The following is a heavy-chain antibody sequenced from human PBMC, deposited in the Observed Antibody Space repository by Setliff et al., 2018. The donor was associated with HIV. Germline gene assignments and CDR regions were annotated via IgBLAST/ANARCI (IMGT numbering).Heavy chain of an antibody. CDR1: AGSLNTYY. V-gene: IGHV4-4*07. Sequence: PSETLSLTCTVSAGSLNTYYWTWIRQPAGKGLEWIGRIYTSGSTNYNPSLKSRLTMSVEMSKNQFSLKLSSLTAADTAVYYCARENYDNSRIFHHWGQGTLVTVSS. CDR2: IYTSGST. D-gene: IGHD3-22*01. J-gene: IGHJ1*01. CDR3: ARENYDNSRIFHH.